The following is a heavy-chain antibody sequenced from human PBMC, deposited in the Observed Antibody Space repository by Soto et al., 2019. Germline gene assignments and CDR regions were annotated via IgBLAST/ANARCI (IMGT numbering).Heavy chain of an antibody. D-gene: IGHD3-3*01. J-gene: IGHJ4*02. Sequence: SVKVSCKASGGTLSSFINYPINWVRQAPGQGLEWMGGIVPNVGTVNYAQKFQGRVTITADESTGTAYMEVSSLRSGHTALYYCARRDTSGFLRYFDNWGQGTLVTGS. CDR1: GGTLSSFINYP. CDR3: ARRDTSGFLRYFDN. CDR2: IVPNVGTV. V-gene: IGHV1-69*13.